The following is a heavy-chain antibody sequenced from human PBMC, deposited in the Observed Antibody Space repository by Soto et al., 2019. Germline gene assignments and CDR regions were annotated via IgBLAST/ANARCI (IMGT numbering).Heavy chain of an antibody. D-gene: IGHD2-2*01. CDR2: ISAYNGNT. V-gene: IGHV1-18*01. J-gene: IGHJ6*02. Sequence: ASVKVSCEASGYTFTSYGISWVRQAPGQGLEWMGWISAYNGNTNYAQKLQGRVTMTTDTSTSTAYMELRSLRSDDTAVYYCARKVVTWNYYYYYGMDVWGQGTTVTVSS. CDR3: ARKVVTWNYYYYYGMDV. CDR1: GYTFTSYG.